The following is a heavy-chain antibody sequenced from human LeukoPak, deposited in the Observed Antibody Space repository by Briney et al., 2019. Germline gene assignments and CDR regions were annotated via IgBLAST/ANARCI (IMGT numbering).Heavy chain of an antibody. V-gene: IGHV6-1*01. J-gene: IGHJ4*01. D-gene: IGHD7-27*01. CDR3: ARAPHTLGLDF. CDR2: TFYKSRCYY. CDR1: GDSVSDDSYN. Sequence: SQTLSLTCAISGDSVSDDSYNWNWIRQSPSRGLEWLGRTFYKSRCYYHYAKSVKSQITIKPDTSHNQFSLQLNYMSPDDSAVYYCARAPHTLGLDFGGQGILVTVSS.